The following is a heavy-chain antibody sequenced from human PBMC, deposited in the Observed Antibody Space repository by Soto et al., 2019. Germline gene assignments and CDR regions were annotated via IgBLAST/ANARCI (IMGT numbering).Heavy chain of an antibody. CDR3: ARDGALGEYYCSYGMDV. CDR1: GYTFTSYG. D-gene: IGHD3-16*01. J-gene: IGHJ6*02. V-gene: IGHV1-18*01. CDR2: ISAYNGNT. Sequence: QVQLVQSGAEVKKPGASVKVSCKASGYTFTSYGISWVRQAPGQGLEWMGWISAYNGNTNYAQKLQGRVTVTTDTTQSTAYMELRSLRSDDTAVYYCARDGALGEYYCSYGMDVWGQGTTVTVSS.